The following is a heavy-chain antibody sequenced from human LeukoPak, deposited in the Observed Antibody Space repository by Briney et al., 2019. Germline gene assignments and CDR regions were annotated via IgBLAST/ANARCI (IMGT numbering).Heavy chain of an antibody. J-gene: IGHJ4*02. D-gene: IGHD3/OR15-3a*01. CDR2: INPSGGGT. Sequence: ASVKVSCKASGYTFTSYYMHWVRQAPGQGLEWMGIINPSGGGTGYAQKFQGRVTMTGNTSISTVYMELSSLRSEDTAVYYCARRGFGLPCDYWGQGTLVTVSS. V-gene: IGHV1-46*01. CDR1: GYTFTSYY. CDR3: ARRGFGLPCDY.